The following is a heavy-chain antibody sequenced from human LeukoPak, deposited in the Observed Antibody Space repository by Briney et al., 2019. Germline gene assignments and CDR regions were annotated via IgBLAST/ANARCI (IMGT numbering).Heavy chain of an antibody. CDR3: ARAGAVVDNWFDP. D-gene: IGHD2-15*01. CDR1: GYTFTSYD. Sequence: GASVKVSCKASGYTFTSYDINWVRQASGQGPEWMGWMSPKSANTGYAQKFQGRVTITRDTSISTAYMELSSLTSDDTAVYYCARAGAVVDNWFDPWGQGTLVTVSS. CDR2: MSPKSANT. V-gene: IGHV1-8*03. J-gene: IGHJ5*02.